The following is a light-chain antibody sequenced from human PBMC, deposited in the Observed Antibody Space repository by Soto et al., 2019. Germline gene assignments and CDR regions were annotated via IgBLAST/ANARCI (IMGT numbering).Light chain of an antibody. J-gene: IGLJ3*02. Sequence: QSVLTQPPSASGTPGQRVTISCSGGSSNIGSNTVNWYQQLPGTAPKLLIYSNNQRPSGVPDRFSGSKSGTSASLAISGLQSEDEADYYCAAWDDSLNGPVFGGGTQLTV. CDR3: AAWDDSLNGPV. CDR2: SNN. V-gene: IGLV1-44*01. CDR1: SSNIGSNT.